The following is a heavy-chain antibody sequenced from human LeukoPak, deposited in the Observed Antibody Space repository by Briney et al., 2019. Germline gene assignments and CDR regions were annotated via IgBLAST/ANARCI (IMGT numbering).Heavy chain of an antibody. D-gene: IGHD7-27*01. Sequence: PSETLSLTCTVPGDSVSSVTDYWAWVRQPPGKGLEWTASCDYSGGKYYNPSLESRVTISVDTSKNQFSLKLSSVTAADTAVYYCARHRGHGTGVLHYYYYYMDVWGKGTTVTVSS. CDR1: GDSVSSVTDY. CDR3: ARHRGHGTGVLHYYYYYMDV. V-gene: IGHV4-39*01. J-gene: IGHJ6*03. CDR2: CDYSGGK.